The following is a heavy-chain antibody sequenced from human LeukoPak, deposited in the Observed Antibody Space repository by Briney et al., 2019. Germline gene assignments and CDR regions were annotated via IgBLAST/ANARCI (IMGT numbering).Heavy chain of an antibody. D-gene: IGHD4-17*01. Sequence: ASVKVSCKASGYTFTSYGISWVRQAPGQGLEWMGWISAYNGNTNYAQKLQGRVTMTTDTSTSTAYMELRSLRSDDTAVYYCARRYGDYGIDWYFDLWGRGTLVAVSS. J-gene: IGHJ2*01. CDR1: GYTFTSYG. CDR2: ISAYNGNT. CDR3: ARRYGDYGIDWYFDL. V-gene: IGHV1-18*01.